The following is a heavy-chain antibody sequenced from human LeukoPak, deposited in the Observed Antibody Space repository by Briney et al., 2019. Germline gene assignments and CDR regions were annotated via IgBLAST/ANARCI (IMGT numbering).Heavy chain of an antibody. D-gene: IGHD2-15*01. Sequence: SETLSLTCAVYGGSFSGYYWSWIRQPAGKGLEWIGRIYTSGSTNYNPSLKSRVTMSVDTSKNQFSLKLSSVTAADTAVYYCARDPFSGYCSGGSCYRDYWGQGTLVTVSS. CDR1: GGSFSGYY. CDR2: IYTSGST. J-gene: IGHJ4*02. V-gene: IGHV4-4*07. CDR3: ARDPFSGYCSGGSCYRDY.